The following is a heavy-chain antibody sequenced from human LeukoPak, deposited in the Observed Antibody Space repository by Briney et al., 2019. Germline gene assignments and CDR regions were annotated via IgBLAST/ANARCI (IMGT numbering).Heavy chain of an antibody. Sequence: GGSLRLSCAASGFTFSTYSMSWVRQAPGKGLEWVSVLYSDGRTYYAASVQGRFTISRDNSKNTLYLQMNSLRVEDTAIYYCVRDLFAGTYYSYWGQGTLVTVSS. D-gene: IGHD1-26*01. CDR1: GFTFSTYS. CDR3: VRDLFAGTYYSY. J-gene: IGHJ4*02. CDR2: LYSDGRT. V-gene: IGHV3-53*01.